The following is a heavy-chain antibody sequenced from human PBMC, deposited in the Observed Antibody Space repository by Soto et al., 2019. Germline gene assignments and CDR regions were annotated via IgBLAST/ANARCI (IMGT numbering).Heavy chain of an antibody. Sequence: SETLSLTCSVSGGSINLYYWRWIRQPPGKALEWIGDIYDSGRTNYNPSLKRRVTISVDMSKNPFSLKLISLTAADTAVYFCASAYSTSWTYYFDSWGEGTQV. CDR1: GGSINLYY. CDR2: IYDSGRT. CDR3: ASAYSTSWTYYFDS. J-gene: IGHJ4*02. V-gene: IGHV4-59*01. D-gene: IGHD6-13*01.